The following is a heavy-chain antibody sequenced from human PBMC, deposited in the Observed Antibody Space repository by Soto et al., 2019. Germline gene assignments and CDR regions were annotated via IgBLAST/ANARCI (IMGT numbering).Heavy chain of an antibody. CDR1: GYTFTSYG. CDR3: ARLGHDYYYYGMDV. Sequence: ASVKVSCKASGYTFTSYGISWVRQAPGQGLEWMGWISAYNGNTNYAQKLQGRVTMTADTSTSTAYMELSSLRSEDTAVYYCARLGHDYYYYGMDVWGQGTTVTVSS. J-gene: IGHJ6*02. D-gene: IGHD3-16*01. V-gene: IGHV1-18*01. CDR2: ISAYNGNT.